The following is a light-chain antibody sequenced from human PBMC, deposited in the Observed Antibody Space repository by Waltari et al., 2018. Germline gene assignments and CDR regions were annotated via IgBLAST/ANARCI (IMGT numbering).Light chain of an antibody. Sequence: SYVLTQPPSVSVAPGKTATIPCGGDNIGGKSVHWYQQKPGQAPVLVVYNDNDRPSGIPARFSGSNSGNTATLTISRVEVGDEADYYCQLWDIGSDHKVFGSGTKVIVL. CDR3: QLWDIGSDHKV. CDR2: NDN. V-gene: IGLV3-21*03. CDR1: NIGGKS. J-gene: IGLJ1*01.